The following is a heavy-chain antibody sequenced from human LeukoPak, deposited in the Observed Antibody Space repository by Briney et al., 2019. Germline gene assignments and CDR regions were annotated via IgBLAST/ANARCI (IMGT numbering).Heavy chain of an antibody. V-gene: IGHV3-21*01. J-gene: IGHJ4*02. CDR2: ISSSSSYI. CDR3: ARRGGYDFANFDY. D-gene: IGHD5-12*01. CDR1: GFTFSTYS. Sequence: EPGGSLRLSCAGSGFTFSTYSMNWVRQAPGKGLEWVSSISSSSSYIYYADSVKGRFTISRDNAKNSLYLQMNSLRAEDTAVYYCARRGGYDFANFDYWGQGTLVTVSS.